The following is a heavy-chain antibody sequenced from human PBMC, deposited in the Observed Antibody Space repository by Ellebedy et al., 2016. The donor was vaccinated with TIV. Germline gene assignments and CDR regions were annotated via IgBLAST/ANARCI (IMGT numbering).Heavy chain of an antibody. J-gene: IGHJ4*02. CDR2: ISGSGDYT. Sequence: PGGSLRLSCAASGFTFSKYAMSWVRQAPGKGLEWVSAISGSGDYTYYADSVKGRFTISRDNSKNTVYLQMNSLRAEDTAVYFCAKGYQYGSSGYFSCFDYWGQGTLVTASS. D-gene: IGHD3-22*01. V-gene: IGHV3-23*01. CDR1: GFTFSKYA. CDR3: AKGYQYGSSGYFSCFDY.